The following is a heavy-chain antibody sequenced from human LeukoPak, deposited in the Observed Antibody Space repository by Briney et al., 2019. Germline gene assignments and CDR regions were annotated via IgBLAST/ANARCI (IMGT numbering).Heavy chain of an antibody. J-gene: IGHJ4*02. CDR3: ARGRNDYGDLRFLGYFDY. CDR2: IYTSGST. D-gene: IGHD4-17*01. CDR1: GGSISSGSYY. V-gene: IGHV4-61*02. Sequence: SETRSLTCTVSGGSISSGSYYWSWIRQPAGKGLEWIGRIYTSGSTNYNPSLKSRVTISVDTSKNQFSLKLSSVTAADTAVYYCARGRNDYGDLRFLGYFDYWGQGTLVTVSS.